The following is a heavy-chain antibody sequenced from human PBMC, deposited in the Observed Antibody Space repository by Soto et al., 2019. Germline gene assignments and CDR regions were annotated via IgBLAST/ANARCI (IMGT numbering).Heavy chain of an antibody. Sequence: QLLESGGGLVQPGGSLRLSCAAAAFSFSSYPMNWVRQAPGKGLEWISIVSASGRQTYYADSVKGRFTISRDNSKNALYLEVNRLRDDDTAVYYCAQDIETGVGSFDLWGHGAQVIVSS. V-gene: IGHV3-23*01. D-gene: IGHD1-26*01. J-gene: IGHJ3*01. CDR1: AFSFSSYP. CDR3: AQDIETGVGSFDL. CDR2: VSASGRQT.